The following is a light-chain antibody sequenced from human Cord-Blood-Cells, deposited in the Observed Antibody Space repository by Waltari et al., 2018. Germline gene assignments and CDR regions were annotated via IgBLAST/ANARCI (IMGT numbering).Light chain of an antibody. CDR1: QRISSY. Sequence: DIPMTQPPYSLSTPVGDSVTRTCRASQRISSYLNWYKQKPGKAPKLLLYAASSLQSGVPARFSGSGSGTDFTLTISSLQPEDFATYYCQQSYSTLTFGGGTKVEIK. V-gene: IGKV1-39*01. CDR2: AAS. CDR3: QQSYSTLT. J-gene: IGKJ4*01.